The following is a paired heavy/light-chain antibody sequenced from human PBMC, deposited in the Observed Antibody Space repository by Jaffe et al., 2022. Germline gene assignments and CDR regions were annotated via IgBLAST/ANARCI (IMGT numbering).Heavy chain of an antibody. V-gene: IGHV3-43D*04. CDR1: GFTFDDYA. D-gene: IGHD3-10*01. Sequence: EVQLVESGGVVVQPGGSLRLSCAASGFTFDDYAMHWVRQAPGKGLEWVSLISWDGGSTYYADSVKGRFTISRDNSKNSLYLQMNSLRAEDTALYYCAKDALGWVRGVIGADYYYYYMDVWGKGTTVTVSS. CDR3: AKDALGWVRGVIGADYYYYYMDV. J-gene: IGHJ6*03. CDR2: ISWDGGST.
Light chain of an antibody. J-gene: IGKJ1*01. CDR2: AAS. Sequence: AIRMTQSPSSFSASTGDRVTITCRASQGISSYLAWYQQKPGKAPKLLIYAASTLQSGVPSRFSGSGSGTDFTLTISCLQSEDFATYYCQQYYSYPPWTFGQGTKVEIK. V-gene: IGKV1-8*01. CDR1: QGISSY. CDR3: QQYYSYPPWT.